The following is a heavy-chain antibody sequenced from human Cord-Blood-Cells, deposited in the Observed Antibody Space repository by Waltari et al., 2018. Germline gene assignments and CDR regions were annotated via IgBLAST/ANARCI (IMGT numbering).Heavy chain of an antibody. CDR2: IYYSGST. Sequence: QLQLQESGPGLVKPSETLSLTCTVSGGSISSSSYYWGWIRQPPGKGLGWIGSIYYSGSTNYNPSLKSRVTRSVDTSKNQFSLKLSSVTAADTAVYYCARQEWELLFDYWGQGTLVTVSS. CDR1: GGSISSSSYY. CDR3: ARQEWELLFDY. V-gene: IGHV4-39*07. J-gene: IGHJ4*02. D-gene: IGHD1-26*01.